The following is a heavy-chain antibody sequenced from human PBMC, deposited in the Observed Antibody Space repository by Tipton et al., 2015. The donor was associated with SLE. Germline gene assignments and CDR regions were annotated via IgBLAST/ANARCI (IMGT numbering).Heavy chain of an antibody. CDR2: INHSGST. D-gene: IGHD7-27*01. V-gene: IGHV4-34*01. CDR1: GGSFSGYY. CDR3: ARGGLGINDY. Sequence: TLSLTCAVYGGSFSGYYWSWIRQPPGKGLEWIGEINHSGSTNYNPSLKSRVTISVDTSKNQFSLKLSSVTAADTAVYYCARGGLGINDYWGQGTLVTVSS. J-gene: IGHJ4*02.